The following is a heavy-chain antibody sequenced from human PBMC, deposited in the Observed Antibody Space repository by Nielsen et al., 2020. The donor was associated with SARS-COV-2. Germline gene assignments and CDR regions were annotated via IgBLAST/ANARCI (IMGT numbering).Heavy chain of an antibody. Sequence: GESLKISCAASGFTFGDYYMSWIRQAPGKGPEWLAYINLSGSTKAYADSVRGRFTISRDNAKNSLYLQMDTLRAEDTAVYYCARAPSYFEYWGQGTLVSVSS. CDR2: INLSGSTK. J-gene: IGHJ4*02. CDR1: GFTFGDYY. CDR3: ARAPSYFEY. V-gene: IGHV3-11*04.